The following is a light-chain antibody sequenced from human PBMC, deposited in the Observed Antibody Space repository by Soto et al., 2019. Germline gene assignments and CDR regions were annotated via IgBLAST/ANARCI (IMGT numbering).Light chain of an antibody. V-gene: IGKV3-20*01. CDR1: ESIINKY. CDR3: QHYGGAPRT. Sequence: EILLTQSPGTLSLSPGERATLSCRANESIINKYVARYQQRPGQAVRLLIYDASTRATGISERFSGSGSGTDFTLTINRLEPEDFAVYYCQHYGGAPRTFGQGTKVEVK. J-gene: IGKJ1*01. CDR2: DAS.